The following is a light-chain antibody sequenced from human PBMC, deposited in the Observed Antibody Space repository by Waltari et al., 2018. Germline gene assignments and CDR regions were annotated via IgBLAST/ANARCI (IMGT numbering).Light chain of an antibody. CDR2: GAS. Sequence: DIQMTQSPSSLSASVGDSVSVTCRASLSITYNLNWYQQKPGKAPMLLIYGASSLESGVPSRFSGSGSGRDFTITISRPLHADFATYYCQQSYRTPYTFGQGTKLEIK. CDR3: QQSYRTPYT. V-gene: IGKV1-39*01. CDR1: LSITYN. J-gene: IGKJ2*01.